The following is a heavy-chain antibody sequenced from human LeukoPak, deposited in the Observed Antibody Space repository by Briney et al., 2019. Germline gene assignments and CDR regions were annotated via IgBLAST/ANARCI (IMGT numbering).Heavy chain of an antibody. Sequence: RASVKLSCKASGYTFTSYAMNWVRQAPGQGLEWMGWINTNTGNPTYAQGFTGRFVFSLDTSVSTAYLQISSLKAEDTAVYYCARWSAARITAFDIWGQGTMVTVSS. V-gene: IGHV7-4-1*02. CDR3: ARWSAARITAFDI. J-gene: IGHJ3*02. CDR1: GYTFTSYA. D-gene: IGHD6-13*01. CDR2: INTNTGNP.